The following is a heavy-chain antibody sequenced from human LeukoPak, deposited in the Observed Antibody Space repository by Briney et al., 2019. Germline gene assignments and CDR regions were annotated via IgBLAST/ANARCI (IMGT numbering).Heavy chain of an antibody. CDR1: GFTFSSYW. V-gene: IGHV3-7*01. Sequence: GVSLRLSCAASGFTFSSYWMSWVRQAPGKGLEWVANTKQDGSEKYYVDSVKGRFTISRDNAKNSLYLQMNSLRAEDTAVYYCARDRWGAARSDHYYYYYMDVWGKGTTVTVSS. CDR2: TKQDGSEK. CDR3: ARDRWGAARSDHYYYYYMDV. D-gene: IGHD6-6*01. J-gene: IGHJ6*03.